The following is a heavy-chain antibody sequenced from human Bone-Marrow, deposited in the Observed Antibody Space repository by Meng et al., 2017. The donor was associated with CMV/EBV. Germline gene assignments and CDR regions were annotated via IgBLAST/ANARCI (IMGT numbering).Heavy chain of an antibody. CDR1: YSFTSYG. CDR3: AREVGFCSNGVCLNWFDP. D-gene: IGHD2-8*01. CDR2: ISAYNDNT. J-gene: IGHJ5*02. Sequence: YSFTSYGVIWVRQAPGQGLEWMGWISAYNDNTNYAQKFQGRVTMTTDTSTSTAYMELRSLRSDDTAVYYCAREVGFCSNGVCLNWFDPWGQGTLVTVSS. V-gene: IGHV1-18*01.